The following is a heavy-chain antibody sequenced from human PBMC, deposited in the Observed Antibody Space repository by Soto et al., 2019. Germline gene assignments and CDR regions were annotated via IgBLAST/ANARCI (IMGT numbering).Heavy chain of an antibody. CDR1: GFTFSTYA. CDR2: ISYDGSNK. D-gene: IGHD6-19*01. J-gene: IGHJ4*02. V-gene: IGHV3-30*18. Sequence: QVPLVESGGGVVQPGRSLRLSCAASGFTFSTYAMHWVRQAAGKGLEWVAVISYDGSNKYYADSVKGRFTISRDNSKNTLYLQMNSLSAEDTAVYYCAKDLYAGVAGYFDYWGQGTLVTVSS. CDR3: AKDLYAGVAGYFDY.